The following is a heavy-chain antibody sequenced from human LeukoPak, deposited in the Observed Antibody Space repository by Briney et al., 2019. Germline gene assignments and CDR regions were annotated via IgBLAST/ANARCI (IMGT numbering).Heavy chain of an antibody. CDR2: ISYDGSNK. CDR1: GFTFSSYA. CDR3: ARGDRTYYYDSSGYYPPFGY. D-gene: IGHD3-22*01. V-gene: IGHV3-30-3*01. Sequence: GGSLRLSCAAYGFTFSSYAMHWVRQAPGKGLEWVAVISYDGSNKYYADSVKGRFTISRDNSKNTLYLQMNSLRAEDTAVYYCARGDRTYYYDSSGYYPPFGYWGQGTLVTVSS. J-gene: IGHJ4*02.